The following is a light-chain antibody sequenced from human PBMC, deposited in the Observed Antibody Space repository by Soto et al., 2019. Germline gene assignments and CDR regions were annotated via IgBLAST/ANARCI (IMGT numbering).Light chain of an antibody. CDR3: HQRSNWRT. J-gene: IGKJ1*01. CDR1: QSVSSN. V-gene: IGKV3-11*01. Sequence: EIVMTQSPATLSVSPGERATLSCRASQSVSSNLAWYQQRPGQAPRLLIYGASTRATSIPDRFSGSGSGTDFTLTISSLEPEDFAVYYCHQRSNWRTFGQGTKVDI. CDR2: GAS.